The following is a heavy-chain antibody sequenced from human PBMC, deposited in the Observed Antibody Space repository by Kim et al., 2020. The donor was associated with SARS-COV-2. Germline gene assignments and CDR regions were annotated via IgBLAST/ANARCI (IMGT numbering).Heavy chain of an antibody. D-gene: IGHD6-13*01. CDR3: ARDPSSSWYSGNWFDP. J-gene: IGHJ5*02. Sequence: SVKGRFTISRDNSKNTLYLQMNSLRAEDTAVYYCARDPSSSWYSGNWFDPWGQGTLVTVSS. V-gene: IGHV3-30*01.